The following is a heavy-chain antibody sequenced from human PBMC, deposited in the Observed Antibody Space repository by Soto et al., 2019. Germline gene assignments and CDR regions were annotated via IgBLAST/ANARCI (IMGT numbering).Heavy chain of an antibody. CDR1: GFTFSSYG. D-gene: IGHD5-18*01. CDR2: IWYDGSNK. V-gene: IGHV3-33*01. CDR3: AREMDTAMIVGDGY. J-gene: IGHJ4*02. Sequence: GGSLRLSCAASGFTFSSYGMHWVRQAPGKGLEWVAVIWYDGSNKYYADSVKGRFTISRDNSKNTRYLQMNSLRAEDTAVYYCAREMDTAMIVGDGYWGQGTLVTVSS.